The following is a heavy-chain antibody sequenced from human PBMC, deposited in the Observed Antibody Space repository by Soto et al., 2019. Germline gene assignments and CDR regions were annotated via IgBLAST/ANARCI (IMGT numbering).Heavy chain of an antibody. Sequence: QVQLVQSGTEGKKPGSSVKVSCKASGGTFSSYAISWVQQAPGQGLEWMGGIIPIFGTANYAQKLQGRVTITADESTSTAYMVLSSLRSEDTAVYYCASALGDGYNVPRVDACDIWCQGTMLTVSS. J-gene: IGHJ3*02. CDR3: ASALGDGYNVPRVDACDI. D-gene: IGHD5-12*01. V-gene: IGHV1-69*01. CDR1: GGTFSSYA. CDR2: IIPIFGTA.